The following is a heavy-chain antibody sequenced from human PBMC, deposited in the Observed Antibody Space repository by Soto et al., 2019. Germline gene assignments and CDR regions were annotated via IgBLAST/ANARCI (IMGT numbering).Heavy chain of an antibody. CDR2: ISAYNGNT. CDR1: GYTFTSYG. CDR3: ARDRGYSSGWYEDY. V-gene: IGHV1-18*01. D-gene: IGHD6-19*01. Sequence: QVQLVQSGAEVKKPGASVKVSCKASGYTFTSYGISWVRQAPGQGLEWMGWISAYNGNTNYAQKLQGRVPMTTDTAKSTAHLEVRSLRSDDTAVYYWARDRGYSSGWYEDYWGQGTLVPVSS. J-gene: IGHJ4*02.